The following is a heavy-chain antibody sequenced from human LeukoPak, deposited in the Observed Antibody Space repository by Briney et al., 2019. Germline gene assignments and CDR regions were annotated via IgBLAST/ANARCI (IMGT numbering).Heavy chain of an antibody. Sequence: GGSLRLSCVVSGISLSNYAMTWVRQAPGKGLDWASYIRERGGSTTYADSVKGRFTISRDTSLNTLYLQMNNLRGEDTAVYFCAKRGVVIRGILVIGYHQEAYHYDFWGQGVLVTVSS. CDR3: AKRGVVIRGILVIGYHQEAYHYDF. J-gene: IGHJ4*02. CDR1: GISLSNYA. V-gene: IGHV3-23*01. D-gene: IGHD3-10*01. CDR2: IRERGGST.